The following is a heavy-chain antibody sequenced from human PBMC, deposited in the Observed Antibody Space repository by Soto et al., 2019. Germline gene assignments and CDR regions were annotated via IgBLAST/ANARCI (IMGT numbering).Heavy chain of an antibody. D-gene: IGHD1-1*01. CDR3: AKDKPGTTSFDD. J-gene: IGHJ4*02. V-gene: IGHV3-23*01. CDR2: ISDSGDTT. Sequence: WGVLRLSCAASAFTISRYAMSWARQAPGKGLEWVSAISDSGDTTHYADSVKGRFTISRDTSKSTLYLQMNTLRAEDTAVYYCAKDKPGTTSFDDWGQGTLVTVSS. CDR1: AFTISRYA.